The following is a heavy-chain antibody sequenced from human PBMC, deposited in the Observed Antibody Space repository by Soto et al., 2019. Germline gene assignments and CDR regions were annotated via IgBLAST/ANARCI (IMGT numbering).Heavy chain of an antibody. D-gene: IGHD4-17*01. Sequence: EVQLVESGGGLVQPGGSLRLSCAASGFSFSSYWMTWVRQAPGKGLEWVANINQDASNKNYMDSVKGRLTISRYNAKNSVYLQMNSLRVEVTAVYYCGRVGYNDYGNDYWGQGTLVTVSS. J-gene: IGHJ4*02. CDR1: GFSFSSYW. CDR2: INQDASNK. V-gene: IGHV3-7*05. CDR3: GRVGYNDYGNDY.